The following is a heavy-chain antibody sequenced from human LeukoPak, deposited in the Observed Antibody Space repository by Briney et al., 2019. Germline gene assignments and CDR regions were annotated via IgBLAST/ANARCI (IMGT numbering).Heavy chain of an antibody. V-gene: IGHV3-21*01. CDR3: ARPQTYHYASSGSPFDY. J-gene: IGHJ4*02. D-gene: IGHD3-22*01. Sequence: GGSLILSCAASGSTFSSYSMNWVRQAPGKGLEWVSSISSSSSYIYYADSVKGRFTISRDDAKNSLYLQMNSLRAEDTAVYYCARPQTYHYASSGSPFDYWGQGTLVTVSS. CDR1: GSTFSSYS. CDR2: ISSSSSYI.